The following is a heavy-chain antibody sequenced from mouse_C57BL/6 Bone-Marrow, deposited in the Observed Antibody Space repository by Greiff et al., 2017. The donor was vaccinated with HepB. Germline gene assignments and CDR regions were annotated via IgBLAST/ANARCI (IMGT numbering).Heavy chain of an antibody. CDR2: ISDGGSYT. V-gene: IGHV5-4*01. CDR3: ARDFLLDY. D-gene: IGHD2-1*01. CDR1: GFTFSSYA. Sequence: EVHLVESGGGLVKPGGSLKLSCAASGFTFSSYAMSWVRQTPEKRLEWVATISDGGSYTYYPDNVKGRFTISRDNAKNNLYLQMSHLKSEDTAMYYCARDFLLDYWGQGTTLTVSS. J-gene: IGHJ2*01.